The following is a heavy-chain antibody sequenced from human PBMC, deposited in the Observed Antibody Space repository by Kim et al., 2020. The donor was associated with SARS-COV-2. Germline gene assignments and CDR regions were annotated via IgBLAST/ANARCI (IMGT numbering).Heavy chain of an antibody. CDR2: ISSSGSTI. CDR1: GFTFSSYE. Sequence: GGSLRLSCAASGFTFSSYEMNWVRQAPGKGLEWVSYISSSGSTIYYADSVKGRFTISRDNAKNSLYLQMNSLRAEDTAVYYCAREKDGSGGYYYYGMDVWGQETTVTVSS. D-gene: IGHD3-10*01. V-gene: IGHV3-48*03. CDR3: AREKDGSGGYYYYGMDV. J-gene: IGHJ6*02.